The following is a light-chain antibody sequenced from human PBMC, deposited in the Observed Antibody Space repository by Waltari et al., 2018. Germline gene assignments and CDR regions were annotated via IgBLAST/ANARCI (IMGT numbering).Light chain of an antibody. J-gene: IGLJ1*01. CDR1: ELGHKY. CDR2: QDD. CDR3: QTWDTNTAV. Sequence: SYELTQPASVSVSPGQTATIPCSGHELGHKYTSWYQQKPGQSPVLVMYQDDKRPSGIPERFSGSSSENTATLTIRGTQPVDEADYYCQTWDTNTAVFGTGTTVNVL. V-gene: IGLV3-1*01.